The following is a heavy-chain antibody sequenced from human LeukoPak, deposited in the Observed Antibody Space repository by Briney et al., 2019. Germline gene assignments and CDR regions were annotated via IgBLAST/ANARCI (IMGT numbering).Heavy chain of an antibody. D-gene: IGHD3-22*01. Sequence: ASVKVSCKVSGYTLTELSMHWVRQAPGKGLGWMGGFDPEDGETIYAQKFQGRVTMTEDTSTDTAYMELSSLRSEDTAVYYCARTVFPGITMIVVGYFQHWGQGTLVTVSS. CDR2: FDPEDGET. CDR3: ARTVFPGITMIVVGYFQH. V-gene: IGHV1-24*01. CDR1: GYTLTELS. J-gene: IGHJ1*01.